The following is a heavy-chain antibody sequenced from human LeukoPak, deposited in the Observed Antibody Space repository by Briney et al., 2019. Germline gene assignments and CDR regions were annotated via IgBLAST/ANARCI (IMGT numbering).Heavy chain of an antibody. Sequence: GGSLRLSCAASGFTFSSYAMHWVRQAPGKGLEWVAFMRFDGSNEYYADSVKGRFSISRDNSKNTLDVQMNSLRTEDTAVYYCAGAQDSSWHNFDYWGQGTLVTVSS. CDR1: GFTFSSYA. J-gene: IGHJ4*02. D-gene: IGHD6-13*01. CDR3: AGAQDSSWHNFDY. CDR2: MRFDGSNE. V-gene: IGHV3-30*04.